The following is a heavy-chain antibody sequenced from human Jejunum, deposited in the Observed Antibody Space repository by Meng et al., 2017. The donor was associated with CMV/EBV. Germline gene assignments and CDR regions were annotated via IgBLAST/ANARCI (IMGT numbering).Heavy chain of an antibody. CDR1: GFSLGAFD. J-gene: IGHJ5*02. CDR3: AKSGGIGPAAALNS. V-gene: IGHV3-30*02. CDR2: IRFDGGSK. D-gene: IGHD6-13*01. Sequence: SGFSLGAFDMHWVRQAQGKGLEWLTSIRFDGGSKLYAGSVRGRFSISRNNSKRILFLEVNSLTPEDTSVYYCAKSGGIGPAAALNSWGQGTMVTVSS.